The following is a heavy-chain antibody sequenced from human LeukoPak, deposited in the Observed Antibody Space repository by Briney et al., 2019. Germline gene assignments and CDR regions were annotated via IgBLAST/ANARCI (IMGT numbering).Heavy chain of an antibody. CDR1: GASITGYY. D-gene: IGHD2-21*02. V-gene: IGHV4-4*07. J-gene: IGHJ2*01. Sequence: SETLSLTCSVSGASITGYYWSWIRQPAGKGLEWIGRVYTSGSTDYNPSLKSRVTISVDTSKNQFSLKLSSVTAADTAVYYCARDLVVTASPYWYFDLWGRGTLVTVSS. CDR3: ARDLVVTASPYWYFDL. CDR2: VYTSGST.